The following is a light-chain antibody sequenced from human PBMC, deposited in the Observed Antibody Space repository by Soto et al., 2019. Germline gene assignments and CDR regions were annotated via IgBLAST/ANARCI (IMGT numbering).Light chain of an antibody. CDR2: EGS. CDR1: SSDVGSYNL. Sequence: QSALTQPASVSGSPGQSITISCTGTSSDVGSYNLVSWYQQHPGKAPKLMIYEGSKRPSGVSNRFSGSKSGNTASPTISGLQAEDEADYYCCSYAGSSFGTGTKLTVL. J-gene: IGLJ1*01. CDR3: CSYAGSS. V-gene: IGLV2-23*01.